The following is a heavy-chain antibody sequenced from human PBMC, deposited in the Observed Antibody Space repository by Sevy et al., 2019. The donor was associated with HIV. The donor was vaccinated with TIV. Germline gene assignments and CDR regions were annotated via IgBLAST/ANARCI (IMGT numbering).Heavy chain of an antibody. V-gene: IGHV1-8*01. D-gene: IGHD3-9*01. J-gene: IGHJ6*02. Sequence: ASVKVSCKASGYTFTSYDINWVRQATGQGLEWMGWMNPNSGNTGYAQKFQGRVTMTRNTSISTAYMELRSLRSEDTAVYYCARIGTTRSGGILTGYSYYYYYGMDVWGQGTTVTVSS. CDR1: GYTFTSYD. CDR2: MNPNSGNT. CDR3: ARIGTTRSGGILTGYSYYYYYGMDV.